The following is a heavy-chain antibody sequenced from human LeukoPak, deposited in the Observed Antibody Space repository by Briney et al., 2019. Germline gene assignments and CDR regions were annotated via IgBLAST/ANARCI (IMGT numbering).Heavy chain of an antibody. V-gene: IGHV3-23*01. CDR2: ISGSGGST. J-gene: IGHJ4*02. CDR3: AKDGGSGYRTSFFDY. Sequence: GGSLRLSCAASGFTFSSYGMSWVRQAPGKGLEWVSAISGSGGSTYYADSVKGRFTISRDNSKNTLYLQMNSLRAEDTAVYYCAKDGGSGYRTSFFDYWGQGTLVTVSS. D-gene: IGHD3-22*01. CDR1: GFTFSSYG.